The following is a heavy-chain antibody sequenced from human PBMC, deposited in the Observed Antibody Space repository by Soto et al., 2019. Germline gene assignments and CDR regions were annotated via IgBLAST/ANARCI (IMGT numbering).Heavy chain of an antibody. CDR2: IYPGDSDT. V-gene: IGHV5-51*01. Sequence: XESLKVSCKGFGNNCKTYWVALVLQMPGQGLEWMGIIYPGDSDTTYSPSFQGQVTISVDKTISTAYLQLSSLKASDTAMYYCPRQQSYMDTINNDAFDIWGQGTMVTVSS. CDR1: GNNCKTYW. J-gene: IGHJ3*02. CDR3: PRQQSYMDTINNDAFDI. D-gene: IGHD5-18*01.